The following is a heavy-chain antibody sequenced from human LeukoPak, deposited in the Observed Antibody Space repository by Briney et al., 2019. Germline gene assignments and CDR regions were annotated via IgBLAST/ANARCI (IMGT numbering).Heavy chain of an antibody. CDR1: GFTSSSYA. V-gene: IGHV3-30-3*01. CDR2: ISYDGSNK. Sequence: GGSLRLSCAASGFTSSSYAMHWVRQAPGKGLEWVAVISYDGSNKYYADSVKGRFTISRDNSKNTVYLQMNSLRPEDTAVYYCAKTFCSGGTCYPYNYYYMDVWGKGTAVTVSS. J-gene: IGHJ6*03. CDR3: AKTFCSGGTCYPYNYYYMDV. D-gene: IGHD2-15*01.